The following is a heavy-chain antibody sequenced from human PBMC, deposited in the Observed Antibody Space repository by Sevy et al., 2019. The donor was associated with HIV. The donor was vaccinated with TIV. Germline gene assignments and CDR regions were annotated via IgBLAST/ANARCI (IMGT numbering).Heavy chain of an antibody. Sequence: GGSLRLSCEASGFTFSDYAIYWVRQAPGKGQEWVAVISYDGSEEYYSDSVRGRFTLSRDKATNTAYLQMNNLRLEDTAVDYCARGREGFNIKPPDYWGPGTLVTVSS. D-gene: IGHD1-26*01. CDR2: ISYDGSEE. CDR3: ARGREGFNIKPPDY. V-gene: IGHV3-30*04. CDR1: GFTFSDYA. J-gene: IGHJ4*02.